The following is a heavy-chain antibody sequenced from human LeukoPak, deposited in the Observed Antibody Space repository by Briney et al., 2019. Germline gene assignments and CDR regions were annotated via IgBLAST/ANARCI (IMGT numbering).Heavy chain of an antibody. Sequence: PGGSLRLSCAASGFTFSSYSMNWVRQAPGKGLEWVSSISSSSSYIYYADSVKGRFTISRDNAKNSLYLQMNSLRAEDTAVYYCARDRYDPYGSGSPTFDYWGQGTLVTVSS. CDR2: ISSSSSYI. CDR3: ARDRYDPYGSGSPTFDY. D-gene: IGHD3-10*01. CDR1: GFTFSSYS. V-gene: IGHV3-21*01. J-gene: IGHJ4*02.